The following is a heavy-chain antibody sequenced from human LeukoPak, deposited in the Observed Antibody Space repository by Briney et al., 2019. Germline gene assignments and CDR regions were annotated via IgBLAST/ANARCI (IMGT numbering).Heavy chain of an antibody. D-gene: IGHD3-22*01. CDR3: ARYYYDSSGYYYFDY. V-gene: IGHV3-23*01. CDR2: ISGSGSGGST. J-gene: IGHJ4*02. Sequence: GGSLRLSCAASGFTFSSSAMSWVRQAPGKGLEWVSSISGSGSGGSTYYADSVKGRFTISRDNAKNSLYLQMNSLRTEDTAVYSCARYYYDSSGYYYFDYWGQGTLVTVSS. CDR1: GFTFSSSA.